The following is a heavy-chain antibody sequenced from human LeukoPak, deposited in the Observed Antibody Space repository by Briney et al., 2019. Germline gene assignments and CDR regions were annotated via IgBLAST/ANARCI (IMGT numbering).Heavy chain of an antibody. CDR2: ISGYNGNT. J-gene: IGHJ4*02. Sequence: ASVKVSCKASGYTFINYGISWVRQAPGQGLEWMGWISGYNGNTNYAQKLQGRVTMTTGTSRSTAYMELRSLRSDDTAVYYCARVTITMIVVADYWGQGTLVTVSS. V-gene: IGHV1-18*01. D-gene: IGHD3-22*01. CDR3: ARVTITMIVVADY. CDR1: GYTFINYG.